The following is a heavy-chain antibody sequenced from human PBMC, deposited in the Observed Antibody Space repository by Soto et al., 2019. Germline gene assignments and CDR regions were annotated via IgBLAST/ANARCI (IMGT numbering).Heavy chain of an antibody. D-gene: IGHD2-8*01. J-gene: IGHJ6*02. CDR2: MKGKTDGGTT. CDR3: TTNPVYAIPWYYYRRDV. V-gene: IGHV3-15*07. Sequence: EVQLVESGGGLVKPGGSLTLSCAAAGFTFSNAWMKWVRQAPGQVLEWVGRMKGKTDGGTTDYAAPVKGRLTISRDDSKNTLYLQMNSLKTEDTAVYYCTTNPVYAIPWYYYRRDVWGQGTKVTVSS. CDR1: GFTFSNAW.